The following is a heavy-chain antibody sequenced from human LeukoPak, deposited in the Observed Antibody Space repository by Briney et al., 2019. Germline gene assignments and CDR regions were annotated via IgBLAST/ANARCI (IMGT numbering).Heavy chain of an antibody. Sequence: ASVKVSCKASGYTFTSYYMHWVRQAPGQGLEWMGIINPSGGTTTYAQKFQGRVTMTRDMSTSTVYMELSSLRSEDTDVYYCARDLMTTVTNYYYYMDVWGKGTTVTVSS. V-gene: IGHV1-46*01. CDR3: ARDLMTTVTNYYYYMDV. D-gene: IGHD4-17*01. J-gene: IGHJ6*03. CDR1: GYTFTSYY. CDR2: INPSGGTT.